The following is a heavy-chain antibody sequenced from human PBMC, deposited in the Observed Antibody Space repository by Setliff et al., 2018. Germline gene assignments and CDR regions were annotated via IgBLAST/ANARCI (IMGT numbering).Heavy chain of an antibody. Sequence: RPSETLSLSCAASGFTFDVYDLNWVRQAPGKGLEWVSSINWNGDRTGYADSVKGRFTISRDNAKNSLYLQMNSLRAGDTAVYYCARDLVKDIVVVVWYFDLWGRGTLVTVSS. D-gene: IGHD2-15*01. J-gene: IGHJ2*01. CDR2: INWNGDRT. CDR1: GFTFDVYD. CDR3: ARDLVKDIVVVVWYFDL. V-gene: IGHV3-20*04.